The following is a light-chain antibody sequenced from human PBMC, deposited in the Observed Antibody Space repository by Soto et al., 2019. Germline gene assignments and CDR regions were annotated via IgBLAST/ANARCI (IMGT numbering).Light chain of an antibody. CDR1: QSISSY. J-gene: IGKJ3*01. CDR3: QQSYSTPFT. CDR2: AAS. V-gene: IGKV1-39*01. Sequence: DIQMTQSPSSLSASVGDRVTITCRASQSISSYLNWYQQKPGKAPKLLIYAASSLKSGVPSRFRGSGSGTDFTLTIRSLQPEDFATYYCQQSYSTPFTFGPGTKVDIK.